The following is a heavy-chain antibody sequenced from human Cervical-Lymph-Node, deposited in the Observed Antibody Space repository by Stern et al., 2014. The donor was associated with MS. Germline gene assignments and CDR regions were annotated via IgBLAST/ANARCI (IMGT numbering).Heavy chain of an antibody. CDR1: GYAFNSYY. CDR2: INPNSGGP. J-gene: IGHJ6*02. D-gene: IGHD7-27*01. Sequence: VQLVESGAEVKKPGASVTVSCTASGYAFNSYYLHWVRQAPGQGLEWMGWINPNSGGPAYAPRFPGRVSMTRDTSIITAYMELTGLTSDDTAVYYCARGPNEHWGGHYHSNGLDVWGLGTTVTVSS. CDR3: ARGPNEHWGGHYHSNGLDV. V-gene: IGHV1-2*02.